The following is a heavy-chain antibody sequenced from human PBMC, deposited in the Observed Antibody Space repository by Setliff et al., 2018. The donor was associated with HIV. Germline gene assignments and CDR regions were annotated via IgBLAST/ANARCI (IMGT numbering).Heavy chain of an antibody. D-gene: IGHD6-13*01. V-gene: IGHV4-34*01. Sequence: SETLSLTCAVYGGSFSGYYWSWIRQPPGKGLEWIGYIYTSGSTNYNPSLKSRFTISVDTSKNQFSLKVNSVTAADTAVYYCARGARLLAGYSDRWDYYYMAVWGKGTTVTVSS. CDR1: GGSFSGYY. CDR2: IYTSGST. CDR3: ARGARLLAGYSDRWDYYYMAV. J-gene: IGHJ6*03.